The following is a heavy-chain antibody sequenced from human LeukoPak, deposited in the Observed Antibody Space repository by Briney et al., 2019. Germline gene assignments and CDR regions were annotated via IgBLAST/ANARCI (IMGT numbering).Heavy chain of an antibody. V-gene: IGHV4-31*03. CDR2: IYCSGST. CDR3: ARVSGDYGGHFDY. J-gene: IGHJ4*02. Sequence: SQTLSLTCTVSGGSISSGGYYWSWIRQHPGKGLEWIGYIYCSGSTYYNPSLKGRVTISVDTSKNQFSLKLSSVTAADTAVYYCARVSGDYGGHFDYWGQGTLVTVSS. CDR1: GGSISSGGYY. D-gene: IGHD4-23*01.